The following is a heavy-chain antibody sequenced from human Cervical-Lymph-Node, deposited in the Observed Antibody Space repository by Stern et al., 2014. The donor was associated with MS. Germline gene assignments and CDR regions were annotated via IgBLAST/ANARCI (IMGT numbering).Heavy chain of an antibody. V-gene: IGHV1-69*01. D-gene: IGHD3-22*01. CDR2: VIPVFATA. CDR3: ARSSRRYSYDSSGYWDYSMDV. Sequence: VHLVESGPEVKKPGSSVKVSCKASGGPFTNYVISWGRQAPGQGLAWMGGVIPVFATAKFAQKFQGRVTIIADESTSTVNMALSSLRSEDTAVYYCARSSRRYSYDSSGYWDYSMDVWGQGTTVTVSS. J-gene: IGHJ6*02. CDR1: GGPFTNYV.